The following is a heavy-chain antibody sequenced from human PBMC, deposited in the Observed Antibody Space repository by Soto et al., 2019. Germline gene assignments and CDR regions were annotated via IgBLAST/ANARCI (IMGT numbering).Heavy chain of an antibody. V-gene: IGHV4-30-4*01. CDR1: GGSISGGVGGLYY. J-gene: IGHJ2*01. D-gene: IGHD4-17*01. Sequence: QLQLRESGPGLVKPSETLSLTCTVSGGSISGGVGGLYYWSWIRQPPGKGLEWIGYIYDSGNTYYHPSLKSRGTISVDTSKNQFSLRLSSVTAADTAVYYCAREVIPLTTDWYFDLWGRGTLVTVSS. CDR2: IYDSGNT. CDR3: AREVIPLTTDWYFDL.